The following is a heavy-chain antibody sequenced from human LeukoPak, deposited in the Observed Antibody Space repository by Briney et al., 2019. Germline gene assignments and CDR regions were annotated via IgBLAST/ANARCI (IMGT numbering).Heavy chain of an antibody. D-gene: IGHD2-2*01. J-gene: IGHJ5*02. CDR2: IKQDGSEK. Sequence: QPGGSLRFSCAASGFTFSSYWMSWVRQAPGKGLEWVANIKQDGSEKYYVDSVKGRFTISRDNAKNSLYLQMNSLRAEDTAVYYCARDDCSSISCYHNWFDPWGQGTLVTVSS. V-gene: IGHV3-7*01. CDR3: ARDDCSSISCYHNWFDP. CDR1: GFTFSSYW.